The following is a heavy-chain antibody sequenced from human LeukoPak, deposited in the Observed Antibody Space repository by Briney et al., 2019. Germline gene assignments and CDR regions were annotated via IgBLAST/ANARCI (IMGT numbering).Heavy chain of an antibody. CDR3: GKDQRWWELFYDS. V-gene: IGHV3-23*01. CDR1: GFTFSTYA. J-gene: IGHJ4*02. Sequence: GGSLRLSCAASGFTFSTYALSWVRQAPGKGLEWLSSISASATTTYYADSVKGRFTTSRDNSKSTVYLQMNSLRAEDTAVYYCGKDQRWWELFYDSWGQGTLVTVSS. D-gene: IGHD3-16*01. CDR2: ISASATTT.